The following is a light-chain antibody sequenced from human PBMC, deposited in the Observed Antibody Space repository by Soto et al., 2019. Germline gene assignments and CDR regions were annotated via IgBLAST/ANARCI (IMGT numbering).Light chain of an antibody. CDR3: QQRSNWPLT. Sequence: IVLTQSPGTLSLSPGERATLSCRASQSVSSSYLAWYQQKPGQAPRLLIYGASTRATGIPVRFTGSGSGTEFTLIISSLQSEDLAVYYCQQRSNWPLTFGGGTKVDIK. CDR1: QSVSSSY. CDR2: GAS. V-gene: IGKV3D-20*02. J-gene: IGKJ4*01.